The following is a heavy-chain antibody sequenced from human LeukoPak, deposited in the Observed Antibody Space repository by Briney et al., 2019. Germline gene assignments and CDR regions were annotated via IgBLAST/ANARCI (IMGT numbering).Heavy chain of an antibody. D-gene: IGHD5-12*01. J-gene: IGHJ4*02. CDR3: ATGDKRGYSCYVVDY. V-gene: IGHV1-24*01. CDR2: FDPEDGET. Sequence: ASVKVSCKLSGFTLTELSMHWVPQAPGKGLEWMGGFDPEDGETIYAQKFQGRVTMTEDTSTDTAYMELSSLRSEDTAVYYCATGDKRGYSCYVVDYWGQGTLVTVSS. CDR1: GFTLTELS.